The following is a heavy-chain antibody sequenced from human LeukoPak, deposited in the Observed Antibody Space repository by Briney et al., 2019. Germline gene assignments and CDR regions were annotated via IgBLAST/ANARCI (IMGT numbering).Heavy chain of an antibody. CDR2: INHSGST. J-gene: IGHJ6*03. D-gene: IGHD5-18*01. V-gene: IGHV4-34*01. CDR3: ARGPSTYSYAYYFYMDV. CDR1: GGSFSGYY. Sequence: SETLSLTCAVYGGSFSGYYWSWIRQPPGKGLEWIGEINHSGSTNYNPSLKSRITISVDTSKNQFSLKLTSVTAADTAVYYCARGPSTYSYAYYFYMDVWGNGTTVTVSS.